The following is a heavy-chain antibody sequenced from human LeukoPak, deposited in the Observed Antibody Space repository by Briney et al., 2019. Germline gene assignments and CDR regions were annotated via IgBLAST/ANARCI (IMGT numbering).Heavy chain of an antibody. CDR1: GYTFTSYG. CDR3: ARETYDSSVLRYFDWLTPGYYFDY. CDR2: ISAYNGNT. D-gene: IGHD3-9*01. J-gene: IGHJ4*02. Sequence: ASVRVSCKASGYTFTSYGISWVRQAPGQGLEGMGWISAYNGNTNYAQKLQGRVTMTTDTSTSTAYMELRSLRSDDTAVYYCARETYDSSVLRYFDWLTPGYYFDYWGQGTLVTVSS. V-gene: IGHV1-18*01.